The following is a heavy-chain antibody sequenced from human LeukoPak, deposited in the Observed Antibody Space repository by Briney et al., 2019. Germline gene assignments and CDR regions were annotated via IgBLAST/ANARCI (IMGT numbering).Heavy chain of an antibody. CDR2: IYYSGST. D-gene: IGHD3-10*01. CDR3: ARVSGSHYLFDY. V-gene: IGHV4-59*01. CDR1: GGSISSYY. Sequence: SETLSLTCTVSGGSISSYYWSWVRQPPGKGLEWIGYIYYSGSTNYNPSLKSRVTISVDTSKNQFSLKLSSVTAADTAVYYCARVSGSHYLFDYWGQGTLVTVSS. J-gene: IGHJ4*02.